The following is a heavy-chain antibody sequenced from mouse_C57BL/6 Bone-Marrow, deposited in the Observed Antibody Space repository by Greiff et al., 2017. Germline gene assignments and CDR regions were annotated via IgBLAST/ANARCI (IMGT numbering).Heavy chain of an antibody. CDR2: IYPGSGST. V-gene: IGHV1-55*01. J-gene: IGHJ2*01. CDR1: GYTFTSYW. Sequence: QVQLQQSGAELVKPGASVKMSCKASGYTFTSYWITWVKQRPGQGLEWIGDIYPGSGSTNYNEKFKSKATLTVDTSSSTAYMQLSSLTSEDSAVYYCARSDYYGSSYGYWGQGTTLTVSS. CDR3: ARSDYYGSSYGY. D-gene: IGHD1-1*01.